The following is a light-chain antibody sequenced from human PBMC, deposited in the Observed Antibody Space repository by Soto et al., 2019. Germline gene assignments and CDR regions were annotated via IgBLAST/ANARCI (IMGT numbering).Light chain of an antibody. CDR2: KVS. V-gene: IGKV2-30*01. CDR3: RQGTYWPRLT. J-gene: IGKJ4*01. CDR1: QSLVYSDGNTY. Sequence: DVVMTQSPLSLPVTLGQPASISCRSSQSLVYSDGNTYLNWFHQRPGQSPRRLIYKVSNRDSGVPDRFSGSGSGTNFTLKISRVEAEDVGVYYCRQGTYWPRLTFGGGTKVEIK.